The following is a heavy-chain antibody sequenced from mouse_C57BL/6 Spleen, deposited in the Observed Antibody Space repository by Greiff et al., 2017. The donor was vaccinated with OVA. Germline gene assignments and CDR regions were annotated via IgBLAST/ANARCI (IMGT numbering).Heavy chain of an antibody. J-gene: IGHJ2*01. CDR3: ARRRTGSDY. CDR1: GYTFTSYW. CDR2: IDPSDSYT. Sequence: QVQLQQPGAELVKPGASVKLSCKASGYTFTSYWMQWVKQRPGQGLEWIGEIDPSDSYTNYNQKFKGKATLTVDTSSSTAYMQLSSLTSEDSAVYYCARRRTGSDYWGKGTTLTVSS. V-gene: IGHV1-50*01. D-gene: IGHD4-1*01.